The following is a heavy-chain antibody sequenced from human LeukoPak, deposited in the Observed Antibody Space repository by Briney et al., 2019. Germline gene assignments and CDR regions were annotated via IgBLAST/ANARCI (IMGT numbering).Heavy chain of an antibody. Sequence: SETLSLTCAVYGGSFSGYYWSWIRQPPGKGLEWIGEINHSGSTNYNPSLKSRVTISVDTSKNQFSLKLSSVTAADTAVYYCARDDRPSNYVWDIWGQGTLVTVSS. V-gene: IGHV4-34*01. CDR3: ARDDRPSNYVWDI. J-gene: IGHJ4*02. CDR2: INHSGST. D-gene: IGHD3-16*01. CDR1: GGSFSGYY.